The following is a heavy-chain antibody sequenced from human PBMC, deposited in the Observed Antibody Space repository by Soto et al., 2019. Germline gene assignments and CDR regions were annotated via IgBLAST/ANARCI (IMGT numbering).Heavy chain of an antibody. CDR2: IYYSGST. CDR1: GGSISSSSYY. CDR3: ASTYYDILTGKYYYYMDV. J-gene: IGHJ6*03. D-gene: IGHD3-9*01. V-gene: IGHV4-39*01. Sequence: PSETLSLTCTVSGGSISSSSYYWGWIRQPPGKGLEWIGSIYYSGSTYYNPSLKSRVTISVDTSKNQFSLKLSSVTAADTAVYYCASTYYDILTGKYYYYMDVWGKGTTVTVSS.